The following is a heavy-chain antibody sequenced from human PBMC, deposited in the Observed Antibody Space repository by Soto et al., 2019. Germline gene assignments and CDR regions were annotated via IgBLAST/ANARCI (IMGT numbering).Heavy chain of an antibody. Sequence: ASVKVSCKASGYTFTGYYMHWVRQAPGQGLEWMGWINPNSGGTNYAQKFQGWVTMTRDTSISTAYMELSSVTVADTAVYYCARDFKRYSSPPGPLEYWGLGTLVTVSS. CDR2: INPNSGGT. V-gene: IGHV1-2*04. D-gene: IGHD6-13*01. CDR1: GYTFTGYY. J-gene: IGHJ4*02. CDR3: ARDFKRYSSPPGPLEY.